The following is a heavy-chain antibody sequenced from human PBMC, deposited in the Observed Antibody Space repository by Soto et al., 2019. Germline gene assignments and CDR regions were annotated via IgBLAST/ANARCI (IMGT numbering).Heavy chain of an antibody. D-gene: IGHD5-18*01. CDR3: ATMGTPATGLYYFDY. J-gene: IGHJ4*02. V-gene: IGHV3-74*01. CDR2: INSDGSST. CDR1: GFTFSSYW. Sequence: TGGSLRLSCAASGFTFSSYWMHWVRQAPGKGLVWVSRINSDGSSTSYADSVKDRFTISRDNAKNTLYLQMNSLRAADTAVYYCATMGTPATGLYYFDYWGQGTLVTVSS.